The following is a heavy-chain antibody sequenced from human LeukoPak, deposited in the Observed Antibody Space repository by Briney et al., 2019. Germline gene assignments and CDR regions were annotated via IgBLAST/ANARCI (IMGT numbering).Heavy chain of an antibody. D-gene: IGHD3-9*01. J-gene: IGHJ3*02. CDR2: INHSGST. V-gene: IGHV4-34*01. Sequence: TSETLSLTCAVYGGSFSGYYWSWIRQPPGKGLEWIGEINHSGSTNYNPSLKSRVTISVDTSKNQFSLKLSSVTAADTAVYYCAREIRYFDWLFQRHDAFGIWGQGTMVTVSS. CDR3: AREIRYFDWLFQRHDAFGI. CDR1: GGSFSGYY.